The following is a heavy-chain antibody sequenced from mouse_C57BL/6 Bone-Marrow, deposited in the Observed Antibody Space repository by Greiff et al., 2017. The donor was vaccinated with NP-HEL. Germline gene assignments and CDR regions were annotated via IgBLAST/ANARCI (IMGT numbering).Heavy chain of an antibody. J-gene: IGHJ2*01. CDR1: GYTFTSYD. Sequence: VQLQQSGPELVKPGASVKLSCKASGYTFTSYDINWVKQGPGQGLEWIGWIYPRDGSTKYNEKFKGKATLTVDTSSSTAYMELHSLTSEDSAVYFCARRGYYYGSSLAYWGQGTTLTVSS. CDR3: ARRGYYYGSSLAY. CDR2: IYPRDGST. V-gene: IGHV1-85*01. D-gene: IGHD1-1*01.